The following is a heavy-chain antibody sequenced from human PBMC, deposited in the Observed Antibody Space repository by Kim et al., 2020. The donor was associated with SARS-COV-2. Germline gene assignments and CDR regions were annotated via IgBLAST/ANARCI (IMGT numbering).Heavy chain of an antibody. J-gene: IGHJ6*02. CDR3: ARVPAGGDHFYYGLDV. D-gene: IGHD2-21*02. V-gene: IGHV3-21*01. CDR1: GFSFSDHT. Sequence: GGSLRLSCVASGFSFSDHTFDWVRQAPGKGLEWVSSISSTRSFIYYADSVKGRFTISRDNAKASLFLQMNSLRAEDTAVYYCARVPAGGDHFYYGLDVWGPGTTVVVSS. CDR2: ISSTRSFI.